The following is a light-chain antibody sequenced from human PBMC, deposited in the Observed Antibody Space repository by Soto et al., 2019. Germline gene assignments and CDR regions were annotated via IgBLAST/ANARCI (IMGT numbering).Light chain of an antibody. Sequence: DVVMTQSPLSLPVTLGQPAAISCRSTQSLVHSDGNTYLNWFQQRLGQSPRRLICKVSNRDSGVPDRFSGSASGTDFTLKISRVEAEDVGVYYCIQGTHWPYTFGQGTRLEI. CDR2: KVS. V-gene: IGKV2-30*02. J-gene: IGKJ5*01. CDR1: QSLVHSDGNTY. CDR3: IQGTHWPYT.